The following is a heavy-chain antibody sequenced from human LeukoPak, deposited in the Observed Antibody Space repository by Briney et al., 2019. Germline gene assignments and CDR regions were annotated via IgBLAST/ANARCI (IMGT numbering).Heavy chain of an antibody. CDR2: INAGGGET. V-gene: IGHV3-23*01. Sequence: GGSLRLSCAAPGFTFSPYAMTWVRQAAEKGLGWVSIINAGGGETYYADSVKGRFTISRDNSKNTLYLQMNSLRVEDTAVYYCGRDPNGDYFGAFEFWGQETLVTVSA. CDR1: GFTFSPYA. J-gene: IGHJ3*01. D-gene: IGHD4-17*01. CDR3: GRDPNGDYFGAFEF.